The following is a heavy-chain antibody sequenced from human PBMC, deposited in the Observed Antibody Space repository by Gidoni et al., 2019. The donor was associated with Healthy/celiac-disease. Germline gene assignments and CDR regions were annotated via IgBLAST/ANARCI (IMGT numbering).Heavy chain of an antibody. D-gene: IGHD2-21*01. CDR3: TTENTRPGGAGFGQAASRLASFDY. CDR2: IKSKTDGGTT. V-gene: IGHV3-15*01. Sequence: EVQLVESGGGLVKPGGSLRLSCAASGFTFSNAWMSWVRQAPGKGLEWVGRIKSKTDGGTTDYAAPVKGRFTISRDDSKNTLYLQMNSLKTEDTAVYYCTTENTRPGGAGFGQAASRLASFDYWGQGTLVTVSS. CDR1: GFTFSNAW. J-gene: IGHJ4*02.